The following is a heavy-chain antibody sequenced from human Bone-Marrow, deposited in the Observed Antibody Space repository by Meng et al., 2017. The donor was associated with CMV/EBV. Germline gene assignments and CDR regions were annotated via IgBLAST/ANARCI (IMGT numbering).Heavy chain of an antibody. CDR3: SRDIEDYDFWSASGERYYYYYCMDV. D-gene: IGHD3-3*01. J-gene: IGHJ6*02. Sequence: ASVKVSCKASGYTFTGYYMHWVRQAPGQGLEWMGWINPNSGGTNYAQKFQGRVTMTRDTSISTAYMELRRLRSDDTAVYYCSRDIEDYDFWSASGERYYYYYCMDVWGQGTTVPSP. CDR2: INPNSGGT. CDR1: GYTFTGYY. V-gene: IGHV1-2*02.